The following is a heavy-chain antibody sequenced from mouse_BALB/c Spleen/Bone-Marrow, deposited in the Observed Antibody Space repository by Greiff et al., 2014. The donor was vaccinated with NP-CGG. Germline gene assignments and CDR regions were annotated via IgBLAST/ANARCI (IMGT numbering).Heavy chain of an antibody. V-gene: IGHV1-7*01. J-gene: IGHJ2*01. CDR3: ARYGNDGDYFDY. Sequence: QVQLQQSGAELAKPGASVKMSCKASGYTFTSYWMHWVKQRPGQGLEWIGYINPSTGYTEYNQKFKDKATLTADKSSSTAYMQLSSLTCEDSAVNDGARYGNDGDYFDYWGQGTTLTVSS. CDR1: GYTFTSYW. D-gene: IGHD2-2*01. CDR2: INPSTGYT.